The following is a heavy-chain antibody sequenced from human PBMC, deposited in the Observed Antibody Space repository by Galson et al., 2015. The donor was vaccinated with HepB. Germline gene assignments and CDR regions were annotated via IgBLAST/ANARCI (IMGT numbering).Heavy chain of an antibody. D-gene: IGHD6-19*01. CDR1: GYTFTGYY. Sequence: SVKVSCKASGYTFTGYYMHWVRQAPGQGLEWMGRINPNSGGTNYAQKFQGRVTMTRDTSISTAYMELSRLRSDDTAVYYCARFKAEWLAYYFDYWGQGTLVTVSS. V-gene: IGHV1-2*06. J-gene: IGHJ4*02. CDR3: ARFKAEWLAYYFDY. CDR2: INPNSGGT.